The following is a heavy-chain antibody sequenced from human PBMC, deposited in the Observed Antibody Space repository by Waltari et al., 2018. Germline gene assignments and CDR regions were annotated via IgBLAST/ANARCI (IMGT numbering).Heavy chain of an antibody. CDR2: FDPEDGET. D-gene: IGHD3-10*01. CDR1: GYTLTELS. J-gene: IGHJ4*02. CDR3: ATHDFNMVRGVIIIGASFDY. V-gene: IGHV1-24*01. Sequence: QVQLVQSGAEVKKPGASVKVSCKVSGYTLTELSMHWVRQAPAKGLGWMGGFDPEDGETIYAQKFQGRVTMTEDTSTDTAYMELSSLRSEDTAVYYCATHDFNMVRGVIIIGASFDYWGQGTLVTVSS.